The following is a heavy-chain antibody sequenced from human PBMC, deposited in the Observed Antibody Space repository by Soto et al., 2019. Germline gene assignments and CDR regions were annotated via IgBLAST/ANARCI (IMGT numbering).Heavy chain of an antibody. Sequence: SETLSLTCTVSGGSVSSGSYYWSWIRQPPGMGLEWIGYIYYSGGTNYNPSLKSRVTISVDTSKNQFSLKLSSVTAADTAVYYCARASGSYYEYYFDYWGQGTLVTVSS. V-gene: IGHV4-61*01. CDR3: ARASGSYYEYYFDY. D-gene: IGHD1-26*01. CDR1: GGSVSSGSYY. J-gene: IGHJ4*02. CDR2: IYYSGGT.